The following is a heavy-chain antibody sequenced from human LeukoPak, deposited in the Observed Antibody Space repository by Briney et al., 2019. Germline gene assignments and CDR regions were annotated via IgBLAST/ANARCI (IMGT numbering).Heavy chain of an antibody. V-gene: IGHV3-30*04. CDR3: ARADIVPRATFGRSFDY. D-gene: IGHD2-8*01. CDR1: GFTFSSYA. CDR2: ISYDGSNK. Sequence: GSLRLSCAASGFTFSSYAMHWVRQAPGKGLEWVALISYDGSNKYYADSVKGRFTISRDNSKNTLYLQMNSLRAEDTAVYYCARADIVPRATFGRSFDYWGQGTLVTVSS. J-gene: IGHJ4*02.